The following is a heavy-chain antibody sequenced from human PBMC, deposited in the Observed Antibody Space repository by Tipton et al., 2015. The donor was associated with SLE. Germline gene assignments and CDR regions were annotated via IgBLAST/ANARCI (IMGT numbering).Heavy chain of an antibody. J-gene: IGHJ6*02. Sequence: SLRLSCAASGFTFSDSYMSWIRQAPGKGLEWVSYISSSSSYTNYAESVKGRFTISRDNSKNSLYLQMNSLRTEDTALYYCAKAKEVGATRYYYYYGMDVWGQGTTVTVSS. V-gene: IGHV3-11*05. CDR2: ISSSSSYT. CDR1: GFTFSDSY. CDR3: AKAKEVGATRYYYYYGMDV. D-gene: IGHD1-26*01.